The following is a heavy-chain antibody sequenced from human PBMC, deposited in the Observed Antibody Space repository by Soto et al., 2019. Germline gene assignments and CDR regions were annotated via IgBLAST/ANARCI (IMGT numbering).Heavy chain of an antibody. CDR1: GCSISSYY. CDR2: IYYSGST. J-gene: IGHJ5*02. CDR3: ARHPSDFWFDP. D-gene: IGHD2-21*02. Sequence: SETLSLTCTVSGCSISSYYWSWIRQPPGKGLEWIRSIYYSGSTYYNPSLKSRVTVSVDTSKNQFSLKLSSVTAADTAVYYCARHPSDFWFDPWGQGTLVTVSS. V-gene: IGHV4-39*01.